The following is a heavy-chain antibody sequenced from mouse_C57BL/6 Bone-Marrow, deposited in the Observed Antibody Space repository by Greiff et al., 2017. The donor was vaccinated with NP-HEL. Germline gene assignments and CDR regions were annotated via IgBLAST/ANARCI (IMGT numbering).Heavy chain of an antibody. CDR1: GYSITSGYY. Sequence: ESGPGLVKPSQSLSLTCSVTGYSITSGYYWNWIRQFPGNKLEWMGYISYDGSNNYNPSLKNRISITRDTSKNQFFLKLNSVTTEDTATYYCARGLYYGSSFWYFDVWGTGTTVTVSS. V-gene: IGHV3-6*01. CDR3: ARGLYYGSSFWYFDV. D-gene: IGHD1-1*01. CDR2: ISYDGSN. J-gene: IGHJ1*03.